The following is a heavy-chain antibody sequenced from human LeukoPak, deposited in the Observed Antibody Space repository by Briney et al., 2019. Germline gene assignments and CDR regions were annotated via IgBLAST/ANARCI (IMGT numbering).Heavy chain of an antibody. CDR3: ARDLADSITIFGVVSLYYYMDV. Sequence: ASVKVSCKAFGYTFTGYWMHWVRQAPGQGPEWMGVISPSGGSTIYAQKFKGRVTLTRDMSTSTDYLELSSLRSEDTAVYYCARDLADSITIFGVVSLYYYMDVWGKGTTVTVSS. CDR1: GYTFTGYW. V-gene: IGHV1-46*01. CDR2: ISPSGGST. J-gene: IGHJ6*03. D-gene: IGHD3-3*01.